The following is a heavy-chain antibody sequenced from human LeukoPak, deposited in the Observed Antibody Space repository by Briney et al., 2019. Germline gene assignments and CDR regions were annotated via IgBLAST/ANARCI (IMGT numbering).Heavy chain of an antibody. Sequence: SETLSLTCTVSGGSISSYYWSWMRQPPGKGLEWIGYIYSSGSTNYNPSLKSRVTISIDTSKNQFSLKLTSVTAADTAVYYCAREVGATPGRFDPWGQGTLVTVSS. V-gene: IGHV4-59*01. J-gene: IGHJ5*02. CDR1: GGSISSYY. D-gene: IGHD1-26*01. CDR2: IYSSGST. CDR3: AREVGATPGRFDP.